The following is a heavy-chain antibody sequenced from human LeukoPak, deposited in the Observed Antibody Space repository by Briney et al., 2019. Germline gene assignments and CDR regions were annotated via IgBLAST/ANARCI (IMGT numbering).Heavy chain of an antibody. V-gene: IGHV3-30*02. Sequence: QPGGSLRLSCAASGFTFSSYGMHWVRQAPGKGLEWVAFIRYDGSNKYYADSVKGRFTISRDNSKNTLYLQMNSLRAEDTAVYYCAKSGLDIVVVNWFDPWGQGTPVTVSS. CDR3: AKSGLDIVVVNWFDP. J-gene: IGHJ5*02. CDR2: IRYDGSNK. D-gene: IGHD2-2*03. CDR1: GFTFSSYG.